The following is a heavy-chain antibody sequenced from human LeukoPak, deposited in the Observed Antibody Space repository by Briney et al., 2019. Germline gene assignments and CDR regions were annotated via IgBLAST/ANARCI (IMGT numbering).Heavy chain of an antibody. CDR2: ISAYNGNT. CDR1: GYTFTSHG. CDR3: ARDPKYCSSTSCDGFDY. J-gene: IGHJ4*02. V-gene: IGHV1-18*01. Sequence: ASVKVSCKASGYTFTSHGISWVRQAPGQGLEWMGWISAYNGNTNYAQKLQGRVTMTTDTSTSTAYMELRSLRSDDTAVYYCARDPKYCSSTSCDGFDYWGQGTLVTVSS. D-gene: IGHD2-2*01.